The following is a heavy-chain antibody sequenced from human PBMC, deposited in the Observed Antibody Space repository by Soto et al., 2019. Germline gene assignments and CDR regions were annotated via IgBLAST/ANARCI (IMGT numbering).Heavy chain of an antibody. D-gene: IGHD3-10*01. J-gene: IGHJ4*02. V-gene: IGHV3-23*01. Sequence: EVQLLESGGGLVQPGGSLRLSCAASGFTFTNYAMSWVSQAPGKGLEWVSTISGSGRGAATFYPYYADSVKGRFTISRDNSKNTVSLQVTSLRAVDTALYSCAKASIYCGSGPSPVDWGQGTLVTVSS. CDR2: ISGSGRGAATFYP. CDR1: GFTFTNYA. CDR3: AKASIYCGSGPSPVD.